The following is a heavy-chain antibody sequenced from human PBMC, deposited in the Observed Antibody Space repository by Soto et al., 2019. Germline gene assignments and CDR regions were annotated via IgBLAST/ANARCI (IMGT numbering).Heavy chain of an antibody. CDR3: TTVDGYCTNGVCYTIGEKDY. V-gene: IGHV3-15*01. Sequence: PGGSLRLSCAASGFTFSNAWMSWVRQAPGKGLEWVGRIKSKTDGGTTDYAAPVKGRFTISRDDSKNTLYLQMNSLKTEDTAVYYCTTVDGYCTNGVCYTIGEKDYWGQGTLVTVSS. J-gene: IGHJ4*02. CDR1: GFTFSNAW. CDR2: IKSKTDGGTT. D-gene: IGHD2-8*01.